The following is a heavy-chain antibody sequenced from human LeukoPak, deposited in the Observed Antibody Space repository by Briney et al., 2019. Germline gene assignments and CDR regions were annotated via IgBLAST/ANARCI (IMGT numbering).Heavy chain of an antibody. J-gene: IGHJ4*02. CDR3: ARGLTVTTSLEIPNFDY. V-gene: IGHV3-33*01. CDR2: IWYDGSNK. CDR1: GFTFSCYG. D-gene: IGHD4-17*01. Sequence: GASLRLSCAASGFTFSCYGMHWVRQAPGKGLEWVAVIWYDGSNKYYADSVKGRFTISRDNSKNTLYQQMNSLRAEDTAVYYCARGLTVTTSLEIPNFDYWGQGTLVTVSS.